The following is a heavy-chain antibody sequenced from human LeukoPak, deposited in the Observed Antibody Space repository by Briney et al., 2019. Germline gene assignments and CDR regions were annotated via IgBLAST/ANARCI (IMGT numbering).Heavy chain of an antibody. CDR2: INHSGST. CDR1: GGSFSGYY. CDR3: ARLNPSPFSRGCFYY. Sequence: PSETLSLTCAVYGGSFSGYYWSWIRQPPGKGLEWIGEINHSGSTNYNPSLKSRVTISVDTSKNQFSLKLSSVTAADTAVYYCARLNPSPFSRGCFYYWGPGTLGTGPS. V-gene: IGHV4-34*01. J-gene: IGHJ4*01. D-gene: IGHD3-3*02.